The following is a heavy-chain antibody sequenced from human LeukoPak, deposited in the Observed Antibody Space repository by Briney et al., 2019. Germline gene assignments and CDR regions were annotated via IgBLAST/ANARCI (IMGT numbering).Heavy chain of an antibody. Sequence: GGSLRLSCAASGFTFSNYAMSWVRQAPGKGLEWVAVIGNGGGVTYYADSVKGRFTMSRDNSKNTTFLQMNRLRGEDTAVYYCAKKMTTRAFDIWGEGTMVTVYS. V-gene: IGHV3-23*01. D-gene: IGHD4-17*01. CDR1: GFTFSNYA. CDR3: AKKMTTRAFDI. J-gene: IGHJ3*02. CDR2: IGNGGGVT.